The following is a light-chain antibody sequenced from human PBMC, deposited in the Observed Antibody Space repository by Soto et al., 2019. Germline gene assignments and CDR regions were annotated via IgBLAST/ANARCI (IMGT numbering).Light chain of an antibody. Sequence: IVMTQSPATLSVSPGDRATLSCRASQSVGSNLAWYQQKPGQAPRLLIYGASTRVTGIPARFSGSGSGTEFTLTISSLQPDDFATYCCQHYNSYSEAFGQGTKVDIK. CDR3: QHYNSYSEA. V-gene: IGKV3-15*01. CDR1: QSVGSN. CDR2: GAS. J-gene: IGKJ1*01.